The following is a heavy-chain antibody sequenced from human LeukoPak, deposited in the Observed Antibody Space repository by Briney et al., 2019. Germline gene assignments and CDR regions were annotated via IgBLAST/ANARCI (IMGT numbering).Heavy chain of an antibody. CDR2: ISGSGDIT. J-gene: IGHJ4*02. CDR3: AKVSCSSSSCPIDY. D-gene: IGHD2-2*01. V-gene: IGHV3-23*01. CDR1: GFTFSTYA. Sequence: GGSLRLSCAASGFTFSTYAMSWVRQAPGKGLEWVSVISGSGDITYYADSVKGRFTISRDNSKNKLYLQMSSLRAEDTAVYYCAKVSCSSSSCPIDYWGQGTLVTVSS.